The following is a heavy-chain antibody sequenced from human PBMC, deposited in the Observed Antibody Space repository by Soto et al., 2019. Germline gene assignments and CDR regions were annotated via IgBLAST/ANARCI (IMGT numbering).Heavy chain of an antibody. J-gene: IGHJ4*02. V-gene: IGHV4-30-2*01. CDR1: GGSISSGGYS. CDR2: IYHSGST. Sequence: SETLSLTCAVSGGSISSGGYSWSWIRQPPGKGLEWIGYIYHSGSTYYNPSLKSRLTISIDMSKKQFSLRLSSVTAADTAVYYCARGAPPGIIHDFDSWGQGSLVTVSS. D-gene: IGHD3-16*02. CDR3: ARGAPPGIIHDFDS.